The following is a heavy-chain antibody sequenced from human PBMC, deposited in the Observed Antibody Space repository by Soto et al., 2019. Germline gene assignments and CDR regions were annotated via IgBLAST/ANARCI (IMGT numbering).Heavy chain of an antibody. CDR1: GFSFISYG. CDR3: AGASGWKFDY. J-gene: IGHJ4*02. D-gene: IGHD1-1*01. V-gene: IGHV3-74*01. Sequence: GGSLRLSCAASGFSFISYGMHWVRQAPGTGLVWVSRVDADGSGTTYAGSVKGRFSISRDNAKNTVSLQMNNLRAEDTAVYYCAGASGWKFDYWGLGVLVTVSS. CDR2: VDADGSGT.